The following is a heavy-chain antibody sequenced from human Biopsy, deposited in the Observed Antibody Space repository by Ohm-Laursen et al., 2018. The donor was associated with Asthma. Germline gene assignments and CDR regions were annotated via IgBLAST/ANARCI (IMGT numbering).Heavy chain of an antibody. CDR3: ARGQGRGIQLWSLDP. D-gene: IGHD5-18*01. V-gene: IGHV4-59*01. CDR1: GGSISSDY. Sequence: SETLSLTCTVSGGSISSDYWSWLRQSPGKGLAWIGYIHNSGNTNYNPSLKSRVTISIDTSKNHFSLRLSFVTAADTAVYFCARGQGRGIQLWSLDPWGQGILVTVSS. CDR2: IHNSGNT. J-gene: IGHJ5*02.